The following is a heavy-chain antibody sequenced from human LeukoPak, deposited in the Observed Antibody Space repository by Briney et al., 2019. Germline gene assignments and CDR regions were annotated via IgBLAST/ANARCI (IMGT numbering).Heavy chain of an antibody. CDR3: ARLPGISAV. CDR2: IYYSGST. J-gene: IGHJ1*01. D-gene: IGHD6-13*01. Sequence: SETLSLTCTVSGGSTSRYYWSWIRQPPGKSLEWIGYIYYSGSTTYNPSLKSRVTISIDTSNNRFSLNLTSVTAADTAVYYCARLPGISAVWGQGTPVIVSS. CDR1: GGSTSRYY. V-gene: IGHV4-59*08.